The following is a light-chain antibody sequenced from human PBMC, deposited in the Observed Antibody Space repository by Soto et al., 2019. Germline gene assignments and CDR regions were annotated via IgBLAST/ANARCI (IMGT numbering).Light chain of an antibody. CDR1: SSDIGAYNF. CDR3: SAHAGSNNPFA. CDR2: EVY. V-gene: IGLV2-8*01. J-gene: IGLJ7*01. Sequence: QSALTQPPSASGSPGQSVTISCTGSSSDIGAYNFVSWYQQHPGKAPKVIISEVYKRPSGVPSRFSGSKSGNTASLTSSGLQADDEADSYCSAHAGSNNPFAFGGGTQLTVL.